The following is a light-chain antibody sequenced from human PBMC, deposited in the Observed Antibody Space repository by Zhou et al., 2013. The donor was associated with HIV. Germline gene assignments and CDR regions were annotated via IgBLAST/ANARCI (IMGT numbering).Light chain of an antibody. Sequence: QSVLTQPPSVSGAPGQRVTISCTGSSSNVGAAYGVHWYQHLPGTAPKLLIYGNNNRPSGVPDRFSGSKSGTSASLAITGLQAEDEAEYYCGSYAGSSSWIFGGGTKLTVL. CDR3: GSYAGSSSWI. CDR1: SSNVGAAYG. CDR2: GNN. J-gene: IGLJ2*01. V-gene: IGLV1-40*01.